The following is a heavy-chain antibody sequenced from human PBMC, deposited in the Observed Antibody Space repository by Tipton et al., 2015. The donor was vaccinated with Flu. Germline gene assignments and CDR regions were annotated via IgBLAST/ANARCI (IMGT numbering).Heavy chain of an antibody. D-gene: IGHD5-18*01. Sequence: TLSLTCTVSGGSISGSSYYWGWIRQPPGKGLEWIGSIYYSGSTYYNPSLKSRVTISVDTSKNQFSLKLSSVTAADTAVYYCARERDTGAYYFDYWGQGTLVTVSS. J-gene: IGHJ4*02. CDR1: GGSISGSSYY. V-gene: IGHV4-39*07. CDR3: ARERDTGAYYFDY. CDR2: IYYSGST.